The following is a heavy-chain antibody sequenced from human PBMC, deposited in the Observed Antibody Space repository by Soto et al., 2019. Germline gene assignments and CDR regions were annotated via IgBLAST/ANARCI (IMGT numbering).Heavy chain of an antibody. CDR1: GGTFSSYA. CDR2: IIPIFGTA. J-gene: IGHJ2*01. V-gene: IGHV1-69*13. D-gene: IGHD1-26*01. Sequence: ASVKVSCKASGGTFSSYAISWVRQAPGQGLEWMGGIIPIFGTANYAQKFQGRVTITADESTSTAYMELSSLRSEDTAVYYCARDLLVGATKPAPLSWYFDLWGRGTLVTVSS. CDR3: ARDLLVGATKPAPLSWYFDL.